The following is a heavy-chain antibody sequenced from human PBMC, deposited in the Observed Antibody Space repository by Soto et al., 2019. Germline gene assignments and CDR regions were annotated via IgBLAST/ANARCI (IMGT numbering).Heavy chain of an antibody. CDR3: ATGPRSVHPYYFDY. D-gene: IGHD3-3*01. CDR1: GFTFSSYA. J-gene: IGHJ4*02. Sequence: EVQMLESGGGLVQPGGSLRLSCAASGFTFSSYAVSWVRQAPGKGLEWVSTVSGSGDNTYYADSVRGRFTISRDNFKNTLNLQMNSLIAEDTAAYYCATGPRSVHPYYFDYWGQGTLVTVSS. CDR2: VSGSGDNT. V-gene: IGHV3-23*01.